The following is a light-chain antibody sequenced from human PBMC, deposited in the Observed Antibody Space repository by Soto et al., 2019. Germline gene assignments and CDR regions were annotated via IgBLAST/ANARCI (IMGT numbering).Light chain of an antibody. CDR3: FSYADSNNFV. CDR1: SSDVGGYKY. Sequence: QSALTQPPSASGSPGQSVSISCSGGSSDVGGYKYVSWYQVKPGKAPKLIIYEVNRRPEGAPYRFSGSKSGNTASLTVSGLQAEDEGDYYCFSYADSNNFVFGSGTKVTVL. V-gene: IGLV2-8*01. J-gene: IGLJ1*01. CDR2: EVN.